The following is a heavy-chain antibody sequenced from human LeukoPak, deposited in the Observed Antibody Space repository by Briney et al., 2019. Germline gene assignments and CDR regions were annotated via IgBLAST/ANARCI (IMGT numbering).Heavy chain of an antibody. V-gene: IGHV4-59*01. D-gene: IGHD6-13*01. Sequence: SETLSLTCTVSGGSISSYYWSWLRQPPGKGLEWIGCIYYSGTTNYNPSLKSRVTISVDTSKNQFSLKLSSVTAADTAVYYCARGVYIAAAQYAYWGQGTLVTVSS. CDR2: IYYSGTT. J-gene: IGHJ4*02. CDR1: GGSISSYY. CDR3: ARGVYIAAAQYAY.